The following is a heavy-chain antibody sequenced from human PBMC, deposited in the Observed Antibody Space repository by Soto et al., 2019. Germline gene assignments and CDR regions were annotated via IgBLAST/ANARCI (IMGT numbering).Heavy chain of an antibody. D-gene: IGHD5-18*01. CDR3: ARLISYVYPRGWFDP. J-gene: IGHJ5*02. CDR1: GGSISSYY. Sequence: PSETLSLTCTFSGGSISSYYWSWIRQPPGKGLEWIGYIYYSGSTNYNPSLKSRVTISVDTSKNQFSLKLSSVTAADTAVYYCARLISYVYPRGWFDPWGQGTLVTV. CDR2: IYYSGST. V-gene: IGHV4-59*01.